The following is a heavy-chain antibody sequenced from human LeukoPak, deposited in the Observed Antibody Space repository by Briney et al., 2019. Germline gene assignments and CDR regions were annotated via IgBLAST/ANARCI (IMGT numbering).Heavy chain of an antibody. J-gene: IGHJ4*02. Sequence: RSETLSLTCGVSGGSVTSTNWWTWVRQPPGKGLEWIGEVHLDGRTNYNPSLKSRLTISVDLSENHISLKLTSVTAADTAVYYCAREGGFFRPLDYSGQGTLVTVSS. V-gene: IGHV4-4*02. CDR2: VHLDGRT. D-gene: IGHD3-3*01. CDR1: GGSVTSTNW. CDR3: AREGGFFRPLDY.